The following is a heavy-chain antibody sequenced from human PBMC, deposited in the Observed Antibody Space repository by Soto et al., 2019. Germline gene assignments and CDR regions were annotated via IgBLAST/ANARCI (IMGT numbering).Heavy chain of an antibody. V-gene: IGHV4-59*02. Sequence: PSETLSLTCTISGGSVSVYYWSWIRQSTGQGLEWIGYIYASGSPYYNPSLRSRVTISADTSKKQISLKLTSPTAADTAVYYCARGVGSSPPQYWGRGTLVTVSS. D-gene: IGHD1-26*01. CDR1: GGSVSVYY. J-gene: IGHJ4*02. CDR3: ARGVGSSPPQY. CDR2: IYASGSP.